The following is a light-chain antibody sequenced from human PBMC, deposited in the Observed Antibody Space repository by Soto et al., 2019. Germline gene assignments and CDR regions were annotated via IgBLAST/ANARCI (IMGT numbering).Light chain of an antibody. J-gene: IGKJ1*01. Sequence: DIQMTKSPSTLSGSGGDRVTITCRASQTISSWLAWYQHKPGKAPKRLIYKASTLKSGVPSRFSGSGSGTEFTLTISNLQPDDFATYYCQHYNSYSEAFGQGTKVELK. V-gene: IGKV1-5*03. CDR2: KAS. CDR3: QHYNSYSEA. CDR1: QTISSW.